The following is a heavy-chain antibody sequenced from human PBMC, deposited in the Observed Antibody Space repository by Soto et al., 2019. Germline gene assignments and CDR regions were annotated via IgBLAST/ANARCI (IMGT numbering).Heavy chain of an antibody. CDR2: ISSNGGST. V-gene: IGHV3-64*01. Sequence: EVQLVESGGGLVQPGGSLRLSCAASGFTFSSYAMHWVRQAPGKGLEYVSAISSNGGSTYYANSVKGRFTISRDNSKNTLCRQMGSLRAEDMAVYYWAGRGRAVSSYYFDYWGRGTRVTVSS. CDR1: GFTFSSYA. CDR3: AGRGRAVSSYYFDY. J-gene: IGHJ4*02. D-gene: IGHD3-16*01.